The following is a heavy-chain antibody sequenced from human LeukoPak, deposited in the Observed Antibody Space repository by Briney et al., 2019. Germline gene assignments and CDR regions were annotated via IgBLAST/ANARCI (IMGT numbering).Heavy chain of an antibody. CDR1: GFTFSSYA. V-gene: IGHV3-23*01. D-gene: IGHD3/OR15-3a*01. J-gene: IGHJ4*02. CDR2: ISGSGGST. CDR3: ARVSGTWTFDY. Sequence: GGSLRLSCAASGFTFSSYAMSWVRQAPGKGLEWVSAISGSGGSTYYADSVKGRFTISRDNAKNSLYLQMNSLRAEDTAVYYCARVSGTWTFDYWGQGTLVTVSS.